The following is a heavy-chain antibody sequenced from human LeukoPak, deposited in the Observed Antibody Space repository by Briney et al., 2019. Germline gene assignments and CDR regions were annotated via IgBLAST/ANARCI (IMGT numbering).Heavy chain of an antibody. CDR1: GFTFSSYW. CDR2: INSDGSST. V-gene: IGHV3-74*01. D-gene: IGHD3-9*01. J-gene: IGHJ4*02. Sequence: GGSPRLSCAASGFTFSSYWMHWVRQAPGKGLVWVSRINSDGSSTSYADSVKGRFTISRDNAKNTLYLQMNSLRAEDTAVYYCASPILTGYYKSDYWGQGTLVTVSS. CDR3: ASPILTGYYKSDY.